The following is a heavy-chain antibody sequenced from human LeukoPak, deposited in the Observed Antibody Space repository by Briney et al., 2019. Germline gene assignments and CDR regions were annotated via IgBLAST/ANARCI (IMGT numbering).Heavy chain of an antibody. CDR1: GYTFISYG. CDR3: ARVRSNWNQDFDY. CDR2: IGAYNGNT. V-gene: IGHV1-18*01. D-gene: IGHD1-20*01. Sequence: ASVKVSCKAAGYTFISYGISWVRQAPGQGLEWMGWIGAYNGNTDYAQKLQGRVTMTTDTSTSTAYMELRSLRSDDTAVYYCARVRSNWNQDFDYWGQGTLVTVSS. J-gene: IGHJ4*02.